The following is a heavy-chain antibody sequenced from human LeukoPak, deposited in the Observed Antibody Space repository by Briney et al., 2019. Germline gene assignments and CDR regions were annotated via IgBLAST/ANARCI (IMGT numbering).Heavy chain of an antibody. D-gene: IGHD3-22*01. Sequence: SVKVSXKASGGTFSRYAISWLRQAPGQGLEWMGGIIPLFGTANYAQKFQGRVTITTDESTSTAYMELSSLRSEDTAVYYCARGFHYDTSGYYYFYWGQGTRVTVSS. J-gene: IGHJ4*02. CDR2: IIPLFGTA. CDR3: ARGFHYDTSGYYYFY. V-gene: IGHV1-69*05. CDR1: GGTFSRYA.